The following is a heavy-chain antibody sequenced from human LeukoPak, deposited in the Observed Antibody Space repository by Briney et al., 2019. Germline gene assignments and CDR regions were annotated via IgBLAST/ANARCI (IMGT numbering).Heavy chain of an antibody. CDR2: SDHSGST. V-gene: IGHV4-34*01. CDR3: ARGPPTSYFDGDGYYFFDD. Sequence: PSETLSLTCAVYGGSFSGYFWTWIRQPPGKGLEWIGESDHSGSTNYNSSLKSRVTISVDTSRNQFSLKLTSVTAADSAVYYCARGPPTSYFDGDGYYFFDDWGLGTLVTVSS. CDR1: GGSFSGYF. D-gene: IGHD3-22*01. J-gene: IGHJ4*02.